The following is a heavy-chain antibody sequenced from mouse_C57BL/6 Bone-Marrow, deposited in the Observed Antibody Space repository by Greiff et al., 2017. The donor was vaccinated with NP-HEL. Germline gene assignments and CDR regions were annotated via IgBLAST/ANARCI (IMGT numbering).Heavy chain of an antibody. CDR2: IYPGSGST. D-gene: IGHD1-1*01. CDR3: ARITTVVPHYYAMDY. J-gene: IGHJ4*01. V-gene: IGHV1-55*01. CDR1: GYTFTSYW. Sequence: QVQLQQPGAELVKPGASVKMSCKASGYTFTSYWITWVKQRPGQGLEWIGDIYPGSGSTNYNEKFKSKATLTVDTSSSTAYMQLSSLTSEDSAVYYGARITTVVPHYYAMDYWGQGTSVTVSS.